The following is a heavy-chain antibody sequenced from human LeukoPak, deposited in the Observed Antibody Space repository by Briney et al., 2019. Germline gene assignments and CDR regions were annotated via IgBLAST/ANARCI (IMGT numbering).Heavy chain of an antibody. D-gene: IGHD6-13*01. CDR1: GYTFTSYD. Sequence: ASVKVSCKASGYTFTSYDINWVRQATAQGLEWMGWMNPNSGNTGYAQRFQGRVTITRNTSISTAYMELSSLRSEDTAVYYCARARRGTAAGSFDYWGQGTLVTVSS. V-gene: IGHV1-8*03. CDR2: MNPNSGNT. J-gene: IGHJ4*02. CDR3: ARARRGTAAGSFDY.